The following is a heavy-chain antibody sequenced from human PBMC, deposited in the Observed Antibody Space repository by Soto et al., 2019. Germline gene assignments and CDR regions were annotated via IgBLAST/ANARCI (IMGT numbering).Heavy chain of an antibody. J-gene: IGHJ4*02. CDR1: GGTFSSYA. Sequence: QVQLVQSGAEVKKPGSSVKVSCKASGGTFSSYAISWLRQAPGQGLAWMGGIIPIFGTANYAQKFQGRVTITADESTSTAYMELSSLRSEDTAVYYCASLRDPIVGAKGGFDYWGQGTLVTVSS. CDR3: ASLRDPIVGAKGGFDY. CDR2: IIPIFGTA. D-gene: IGHD1-26*01. V-gene: IGHV1-69*12.